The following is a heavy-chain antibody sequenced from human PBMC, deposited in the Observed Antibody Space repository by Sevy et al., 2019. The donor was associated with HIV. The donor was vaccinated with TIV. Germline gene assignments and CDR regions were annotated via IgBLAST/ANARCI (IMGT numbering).Heavy chain of an antibody. CDR2: ILYSGNP. D-gene: IGHD1-1*01. Sequence: SETLSLTCTVSGDSISSSGYYWNWIRQHPGEGLEWIGYILYSGNPYYNPSLKSRLIISLDTSKNQFSLKLSSVTAADTAVYYCARGQITTIGFDYWGQGTLVTVSS. CDR1: GDSISSSGYY. V-gene: IGHV4-31*03. J-gene: IGHJ4*02. CDR3: ARGQITTIGFDY.